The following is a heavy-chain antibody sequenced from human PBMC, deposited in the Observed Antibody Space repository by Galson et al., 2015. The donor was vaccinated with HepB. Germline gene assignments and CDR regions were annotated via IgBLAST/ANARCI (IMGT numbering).Heavy chain of an antibody. CDR1: GFTFSSYG. CDR2: ISYDGSNK. Sequence: SLRLSCAASGFTFSSYGMHWVRQAPGKGLEWVAVISYDGSNKYYADSVKGRFTISRDNSKNTLYLQMNSLRAEDTAVYYCAKEGTGSTFDYWGQGTLVTVSS. D-gene: IGHD1-14*01. J-gene: IGHJ4*02. V-gene: IGHV3-30*18. CDR3: AKEGTGSTFDY.